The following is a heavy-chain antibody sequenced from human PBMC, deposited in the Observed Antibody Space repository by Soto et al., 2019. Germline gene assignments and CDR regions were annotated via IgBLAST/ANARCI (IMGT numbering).Heavy chain of an antibody. CDR3: ARDRPASHEVNDAFDI. D-gene: IGHD3-10*01. V-gene: IGHV4-59*01. CDR1: GGSISSYY. J-gene: IGHJ3*02. CDR2: IYYSGST. Sequence: QVQLQESGPGLVKPSETLSLTCTVSGGSISSYYWSWIRQPPGKGLEWIGYIYYSGSTNYKPSLKSRVTISVDPSKNQFSLKLSSVTAADTAVYDCARDRPASHEVNDAFDIWGQGTMVTVSS.